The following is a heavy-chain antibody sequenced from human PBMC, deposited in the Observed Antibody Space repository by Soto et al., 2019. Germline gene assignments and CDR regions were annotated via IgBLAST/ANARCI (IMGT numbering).Heavy chain of an antibody. D-gene: IGHD3-16*01. CDR2: IIPIFGTA. V-gene: IGHV1-69*13. Sequence: SVKVSCKASGGTFSSYAISSVRQAPGQGLEWMGGIIPIFGTANYAQKFQGRVTITADESTSTAYMELSSLRSEDTAVYYCASSPYMITFGGVPSDYWGQGTLVTVSS. J-gene: IGHJ4*02. CDR1: GGTFSSYA. CDR3: ASSPYMITFGGVPSDY.